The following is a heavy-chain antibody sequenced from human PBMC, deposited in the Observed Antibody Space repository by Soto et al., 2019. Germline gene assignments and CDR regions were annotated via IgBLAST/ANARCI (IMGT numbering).Heavy chain of an antibody. D-gene: IGHD3-10*01. J-gene: IGHJ6*03. CDR2: IYSGGST. CDR1: GFTVSSNY. Sequence: GGSLRLSCAASGFTVSSNYMSWVRQAPGKGLEWVSVIYSGGSTYYADSVKGRFTISRHNSKNTLYLQMNSLRAEDTAVYYCASPMVRGYYYYMDVWGKGTTVTVSS. V-gene: IGHV3-53*04. CDR3: ASPMVRGYYYYMDV.